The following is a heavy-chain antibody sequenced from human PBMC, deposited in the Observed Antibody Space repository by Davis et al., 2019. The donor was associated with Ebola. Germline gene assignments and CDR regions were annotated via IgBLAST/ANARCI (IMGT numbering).Heavy chain of an antibody. CDR1: GGSISSYY. Sequence: GSLRLSCTVSGGSISSYYWSWIRQLPGKGLEWIGYIYYSGSTNYNPSLKSRVTISVDTSKNQFSLKLSSVTAADTAVYYCARDVSLWGQGTLVTVSS. V-gene: IGHV4-59*01. CDR2: IYYSGST. D-gene: IGHD5/OR15-5a*01. J-gene: IGHJ4*02. CDR3: ARDVSL.